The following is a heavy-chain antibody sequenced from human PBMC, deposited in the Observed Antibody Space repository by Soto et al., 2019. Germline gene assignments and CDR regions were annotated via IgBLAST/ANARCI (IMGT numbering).Heavy chain of an antibody. J-gene: IGHJ5*01. CDR3: VREGRHCSGSYCNSYDWFDS. V-gene: IGHV1-18*04. CDR2: ISTYSGNT. D-gene: IGHD3-10*01. CDR1: GYMFRRYP. Sequence: QVQLVQSGAEVRKPGASVKVSCKASGYMFRRYPINWVRQAPGQGLEWMGWISTYSGNTTYAQKVQDRVTMTTDTSTSTAYMELRSLRSDDTAMYYCVREGRHCSGSYCNSYDWFDSWGQGTLVTVSS.